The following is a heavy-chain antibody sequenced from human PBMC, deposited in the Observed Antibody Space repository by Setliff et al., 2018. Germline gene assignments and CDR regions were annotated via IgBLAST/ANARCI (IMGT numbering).Heavy chain of an antibody. J-gene: IGHJ4*02. Sequence: ASVKVSCKASGYSFTSFGINWVRLAAGQGLEWMGWVSPIDDGEPGYAQKFQGRVTITWVTSISTAYMELSSLRSEDTAVYYCVRVTSGRLDFDYWGQGTPVTVSS. CDR2: VSPIDDGEP. CDR1: GYSFTSFG. V-gene: IGHV1-8*02. D-gene: IGHD6-19*01. CDR3: VRVTSGRLDFDY.